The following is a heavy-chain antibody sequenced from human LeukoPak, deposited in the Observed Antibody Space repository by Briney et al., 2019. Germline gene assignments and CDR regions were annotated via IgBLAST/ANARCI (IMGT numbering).Heavy chain of an antibody. V-gene: IGHV1-18*01. CDR1: GGTFSSYG. CDR2: ISAYNGNT. CDR3: ARSTMVRGVIRWFDP. J-gene: IGHJ5*02. Sequence: ASVKVSCKASGGTFSSYGISWVRQAPGQGLEWMGWISAYNGNTNYAQKLQGRVTMTTDTSTSTAYMELSSLRSEDTAVYYCARSTMVRGVIRWFDPWGQGTLVTVSS. D-gene: IGHD3-10*01.